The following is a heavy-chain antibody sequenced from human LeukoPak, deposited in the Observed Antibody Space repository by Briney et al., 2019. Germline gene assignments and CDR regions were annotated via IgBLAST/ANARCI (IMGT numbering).Heavy chain of an antibody. CDR2: INPNSGGT. D-gene: IGHD5-18*01. Sequence: GASVKVSCKASGYTFTGYYMHWVRQAPGQGLEWMGWINPNSGGTNYAQKFQGRVTMTRDTSTSTVYMELSSLTSEDTAMYYCARVLVDTAMAYDHWGQGTLVTVSS. J-gene: IGHJ4*02. V-gene: IGHV1-2*02. CDR1: GYTFTGYY. CDR3: ARVLVDTAMAYDH.